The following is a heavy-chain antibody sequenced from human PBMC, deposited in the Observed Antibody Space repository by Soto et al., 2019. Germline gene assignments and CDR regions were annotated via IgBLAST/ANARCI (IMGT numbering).Heavy chain of an antibody. D-gene: IGHD5-12*01. CDR2: ISWNSGRI. V-gene: IGHV3-9*01. J-gene: IGHJ3*02. CDR1: GFTFDDYA. Sequence: EVQLVESGGGLVQPGRSLRLSCAASGFTFDDYAMHWVRQGPGKGLEWVSSISWNSGRIGYADSVRGRFTISRDNAKNSLYLQMKSLRPEDTALNWCAQDLVSTSPDAFDIWGQGTMVTVSS. CDR3: AQDLVSTSPDAFDI.